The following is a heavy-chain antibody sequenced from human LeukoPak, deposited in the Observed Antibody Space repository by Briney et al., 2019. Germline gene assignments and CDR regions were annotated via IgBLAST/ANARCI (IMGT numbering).Heavy chain of an antibody. V-gene: IGHV4-59*01. CDR2: IYYSGST. Sequence: SSETLSLTCTVSGGSISSYYWSWIRQPPGKGLEWIGYIYYSGSTNYNPSLKSRVTISVDTSKNQFSLKLSSVTAADTAVYYCARLVAPWGQGTLVTVSS. D-gene: IGHD5-12*01. CDR3: ARLVAP. CDR1: GGSISSYY. J-gene: IGHJ5*02.